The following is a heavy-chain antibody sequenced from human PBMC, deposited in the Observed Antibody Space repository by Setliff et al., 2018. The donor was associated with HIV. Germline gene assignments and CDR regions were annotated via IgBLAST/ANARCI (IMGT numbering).Heavy chain of an antibody. CDR1: GFTFSNYW. J-gene: IGHJ4*02. Sequence: PGGSLRLSCAASGFTFSNYWMDWVRQAPGKGLEWVATIKQDGSEIYYMDSVKGRFTISRDNARTALYLEMSSLRDEDTAVYSCARGPPYGAHADYYDYWGQGAQVTVSS. CDR3: ARGPPYGAHADYYDY. CDR2: IKQDGSEI. V-gene: IGHV3-7*03. D-gene: IGHD4-17*01.